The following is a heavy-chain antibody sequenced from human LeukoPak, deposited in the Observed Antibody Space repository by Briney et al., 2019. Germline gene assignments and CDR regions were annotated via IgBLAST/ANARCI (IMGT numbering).Heavy chain of an antibody. J-gene: IGHJ4*01. Sequence: SETPSLTCSVSGGDISDGNHYWGWIRQSPGKGLEWVGSIDYNGRTYHNPSLKSRVIISVDTSKNHFSLKLTSMTAADTAVYYCASSSLQYYDILTGFYDWGQGTLVTVSS. CDR2: IDYNGRT. V-gene: IGHV4-39*07. D-gene: IGHD3-9*01. CDR3: ASSSLQYYDILTGFYD. CDR1: GGDISDGNHY.